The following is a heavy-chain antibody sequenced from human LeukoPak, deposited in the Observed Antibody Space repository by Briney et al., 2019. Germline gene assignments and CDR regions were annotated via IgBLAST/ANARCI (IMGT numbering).Heavy chain of an antibody. CDR1: GFTFSDYG. CDR2: IDDTSGAI. CDR3: ARQSSVTRSGLDS. J-gene: IGHJ4*02. D-gene: IGHD4-17*01. Sequence: GGSLRLSCEASGFTFSDYGMNWVRQSPGKGLEWISYIDDTSGAIYYADSVKGRFAISRDNAKNSLYLQMNSLRAEDTAVYYCARQSSVTRSGLDSWGQGTLVTVSS. V-gene: IGHV3-48*04.